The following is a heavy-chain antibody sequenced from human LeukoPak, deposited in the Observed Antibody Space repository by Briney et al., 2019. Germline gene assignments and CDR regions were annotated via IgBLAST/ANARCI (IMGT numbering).Heavy chain of an antibody. CDR2: ISGSGGST. V-gene: IGHV3-23*01. CDR1: GFTFSSYA. CDR3: AKDMTDCSSSNCYCWFDP. J-gene: IGHJ5*02. D-gene: IGHD2-2*01. Sequence: PGGSLRLSCAASGFTFSSYAMSWVRQAPGKGLEWVSVISGSGGSTYYADSVKGRFTISRDNSKNTLYLQMNRLRADDTAVYYCAKDMTDCSSSNCYCWFDPWGQGTLVTVSS.